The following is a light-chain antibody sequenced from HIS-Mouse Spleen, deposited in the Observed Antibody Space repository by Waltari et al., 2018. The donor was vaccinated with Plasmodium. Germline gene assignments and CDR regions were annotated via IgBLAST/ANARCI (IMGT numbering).Light chain of an antibody. CDR3: QQSYSTPFT. V-gene: IGKV1-39*01. Sequence: DIQMTQSPSSLPGSVGTRVTITRRASQSISSYFNWYQQKPGKAPKLLIYAASSLQSGVPSRFSGSGSGTDFTLTISSLQPEDFATYYCQQSYSTPFTFGPGTKVDIK. J-gene: IGKJ3*01. CDR2: AAS. CDR1: QSISSY.